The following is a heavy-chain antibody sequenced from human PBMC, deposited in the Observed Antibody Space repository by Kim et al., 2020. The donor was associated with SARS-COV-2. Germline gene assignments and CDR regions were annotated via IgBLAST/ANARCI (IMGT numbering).Heavy chain of an antibody. CDR2: ISYDGSNK. CDR1: GFTFSSYG. Sequence: GGSLRLSCAASGFTFSSYGMHWVRQAPGKGLEWVAVISYDGSNKYYADSVKGRFTISRDNSKNTLYLQMNSLRAEDTAVYYCAKQSYGDPGDYYYYGMDVWGQGTTVTVSS. CDR3: AKQSYGDPGDYYYYGMDV. D-gene: IGHD4-17*01. V-gene: IGHV3-30*18. J-gene: IGHJ6*02.